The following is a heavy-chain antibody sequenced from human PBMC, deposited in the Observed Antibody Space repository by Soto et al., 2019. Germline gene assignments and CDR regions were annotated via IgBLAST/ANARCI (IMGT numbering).Heavy chain of an antibody. J-gene: IGHJ4*02. Sequence: PSETLSLTCTVSGGSISSYYRSWIRQPPGKGLEWIGYIYYSGSTNYNPSLKSRVTISVDTSKNQFSLKLSSVTAADTAVYYCARGSYNWNDGSYFDYWGQGTLVTVSS. D-gene: IGHD1-1*01. CDR1: GGSISSYY. CDR2: IYYSGST. CDR3: ARGSYNWNDGSYFDY. V-gene: IGHV4-59*01.